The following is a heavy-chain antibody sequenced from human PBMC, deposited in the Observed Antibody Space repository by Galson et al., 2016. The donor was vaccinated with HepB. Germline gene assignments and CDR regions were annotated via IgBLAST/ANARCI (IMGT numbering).Heavy chain of an antibody. V-gene: IGHV3-53*01. CDR1: GFTVSNNY. J-gene: IGHJ5*02. Sequence: SLRLSCAPSGFTVSNNYLSWVRQAPGKGLEWVSNTYIDEITYYADSVKGRFIVSRDNSKNTLYLQMNSLKAGDTAVYYCARRNGEGGWFDPWGQGTLVTVSS. D-gene: IGHD4-17*01. CDR2: TYIDEIT. CDR3: ARRNGEGGWFDP.